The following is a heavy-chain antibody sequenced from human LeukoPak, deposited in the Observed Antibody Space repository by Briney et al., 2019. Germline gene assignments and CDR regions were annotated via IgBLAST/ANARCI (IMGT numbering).Heavy chain of an antibody. CDR3: ARESSSWFYYYYYYMDV. J-gene: IGHJ6*03. CDR2: IAGTGGST. CDR1: GFTFNKYA. Sequence: GGSPRLSCAASGFTFNKYAMNWVRQPPGKGLEWVSSIAGTGGSTYYADSVKGRFTISRDNSKNTLYLQMNSLRAEDTAVYYCARESSSWFYYYYYYMDVWGKGTTVTISS. V-gene: IGHV3-23*01. D-gene: IGHD6-13*01.